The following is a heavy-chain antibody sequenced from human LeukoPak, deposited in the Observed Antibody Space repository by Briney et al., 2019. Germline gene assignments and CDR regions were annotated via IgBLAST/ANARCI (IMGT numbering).Heavy chain of an antibody. V-gene: IGHV4-61*02. D-gene: IGHD1-1*01. Sequence: SETLSLTCTVSGGSISSGSYYWTWIRQSAGKGLEWIGRVYRSGSTNYTPSLKSRVSMSIDTSRNQFSLKLSSVTVADTAVYYCARDALEIDPYYFDPWGQGTLVTVSS. CDR3: ARDALEIDPYYFDP. CDR2: VYRSGST. CDR1: GGSISSGSYY. J-gene: IGHJ4*02.